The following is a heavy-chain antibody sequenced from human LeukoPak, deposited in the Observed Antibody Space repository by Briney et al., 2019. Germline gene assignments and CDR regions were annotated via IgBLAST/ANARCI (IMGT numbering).Heavy chain of an antibody. CDR1: GGSISSGSYY. CDR3: ARSPSYCSSTSCPSGAFDI. Sequence: SETLSLTCTVSGGSISSGSYYWSWIRQPAGKGLEWIGRIYTSGSTNYNPSLKGRVTISVDTSKNQFSLKLSSVTAADTAVYYCARSPSYCSSTSCPSGAFDIWGQGTMVTASS. V-gene: IGHV4-61*02. D-gene: IGHD2-2*01. J-gene: IGHJ3*02. CDR2: IYTSGST.